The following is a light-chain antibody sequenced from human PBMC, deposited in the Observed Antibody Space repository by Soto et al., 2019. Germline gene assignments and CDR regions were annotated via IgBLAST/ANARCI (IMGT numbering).Light chain of an antibody. Sequence: DVVMTQSPLSLPVTLGQPASVSCRSSQSLVYSDGNTYLNWFQQRPDQSPRRLIYKVSNWDSGAPDRFSGSGSGTDFTLKISRVEAEDVGVYYCMQGTHWQFGGGTKVDIK. CDR2: KVS. J-gene: IGKJ4*01. CDR3: MQGTHWQ. CDR1: QSLVYSDGNTY. V-gene: IGKV2D-30*01.